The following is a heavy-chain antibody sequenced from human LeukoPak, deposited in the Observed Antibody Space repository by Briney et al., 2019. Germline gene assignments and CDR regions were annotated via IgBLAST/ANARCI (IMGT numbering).Heavy chain of an antibody. Sequence: GGSVTLSCAASGFTFSSYAMHWVRQAPGKGLEYVSAISSNGGSTYYANSVKGRFTISRDNSKNALYLQMGSLRAEDMAVYYCARDSSGYYSLDYSGQGTLVTVSS. CDR1: GFTFSSYA. V-gene: IGHV3-64*01. D-gene: IGHD3-22*01. J-gene: IGHJ4*02. CDR2: ISSNGGST. CDR3: ARDSSGYYSLDY.